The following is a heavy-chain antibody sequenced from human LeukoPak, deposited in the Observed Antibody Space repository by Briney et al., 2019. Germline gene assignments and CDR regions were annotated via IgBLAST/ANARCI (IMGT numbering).Heavy chain of an antibody. J-gene: IGHJ3*02. V-gene: IGHV4-59*01. CDR3: ARGYCSGGSCYSGPDAFDI. CDR1: GGAISSYD. Sequence: PSETRSLTGTVFGGAISSYDWSWIRQPPGKGLEWIGYIYYIGITNYNPSLKSRVTITVDTSKNQFSLKLSSVTAADTAVYYCARGYCSGGSCYSGPDAFDIWGQGTMVTVSS. D-gene: IGHD2-15*01. CDR2: IYYIGIT.